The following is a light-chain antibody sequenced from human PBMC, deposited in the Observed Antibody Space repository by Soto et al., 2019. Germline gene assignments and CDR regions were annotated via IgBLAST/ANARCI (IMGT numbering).Light chain of an antibody. CDR3: QQYGTSSLT. J-gene: IGKJ4*01. Sequence: EIVLTQSPGTLSLSPGERATLSCRASQSVSSTYLAWYQQRPGQAPRLLIYGASSRATGIADRFSGSGSGTEFTLTITRLEPEDFAVYFCQQYGTSSLTFGGGTKVEIK. CDR2: GAS. CDR1: QSVSSTY. V-gene: IGKV3-20*01.